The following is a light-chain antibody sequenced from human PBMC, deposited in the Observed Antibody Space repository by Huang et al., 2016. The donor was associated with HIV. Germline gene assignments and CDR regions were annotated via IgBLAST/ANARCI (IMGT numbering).Light chain of an antibody. CDR3: QQRSKWPPVFT. CDR2: DAS. J-gene: IGKJ3*01. Sequence: EIVLTQSPATLALSPGESATLSCRASQSVSSYLAWYQHKPGKAPRLLIYDASNRAAGIPARFSGSGSGTDFTLTISGLEPEDFAVYYCQQRSKWPPVFTFGPGTKVHVK. CDR1: QSVSSY. V-gene: IGKV3-11*01.